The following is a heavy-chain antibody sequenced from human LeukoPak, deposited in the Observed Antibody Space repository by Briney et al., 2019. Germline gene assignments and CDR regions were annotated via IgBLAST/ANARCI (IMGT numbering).Heavy chain of an antibody. CDR3: ARVLAAIHYYYMDV. CDR1: GGSISSSSYY. CDR2: IYYSGST. V-gene: IGHV4-39*07. J-gene: IGHJ6*03. Sequence: TSETLSLTCTVSGGSISSSSYYWGWIRQPPGKGLEWIGSIYYSGSTYYNPSLKSRVTISVDTSKNQFSLKLSSVTAADTAVYYCARVLAAIHYYYMDVWGKGTTVTVSS. D-gene: IGHD2-2*01.